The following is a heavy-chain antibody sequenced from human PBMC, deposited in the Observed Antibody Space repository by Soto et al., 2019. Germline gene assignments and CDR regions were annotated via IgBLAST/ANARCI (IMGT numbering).Heavy chain of an antibody. D-gene: IGHD6-13*01. CDR2: IYASGIT. CDR1: GGSISSYF. V-gene: IGHV4-4*07. CDR3: ARCPSGYSSSWYYFDY. Sequence: PSETLSLTCTVSGGSISSYFWSWIRQPAGKGLEWIGRIYASGITNYNPSLKSRVTMSVDTSKNQFSLKLSSVTAADTAVYYGARCPSGYSSSWYYFDYWGQGALVTV. J-gene: IGHJ4*02.